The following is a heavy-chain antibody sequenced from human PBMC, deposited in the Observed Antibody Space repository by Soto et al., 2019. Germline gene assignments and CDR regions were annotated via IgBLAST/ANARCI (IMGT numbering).Heavy chain of an antibody. CDR1: GFTFSSYG. CDR3: ARAPLYYDILTGPTVPPDY. J-gene: IGHJ4*02. V-gene: IGHV3-33*01. Sequence: PGGSLRLSCAASGFTFSSYGMHWVRQAPGKGLEWVAVIWYDGSNKYYADSVKGRFTISRDNSKNTLYLQMNSLRAEDTAVYYCARAPLYYDILTGPTVPPDYWGQGTQVTVSS. CDR2: IWYDGSNK. D-gene: IGHD3-9*01.